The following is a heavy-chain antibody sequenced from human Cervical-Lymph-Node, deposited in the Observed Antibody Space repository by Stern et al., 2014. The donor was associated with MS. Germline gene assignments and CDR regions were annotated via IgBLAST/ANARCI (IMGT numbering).Heavy chain of an antibody. CDR2: MNPNRGST. CDR3: ARGLVTYSSGWFDF. D-gene: IGHD6-19*01. Sequence: VQLLESGAEVKKPGASVKVSGKASGYTFTSYDIHWVRQAAGHGPEWLGWMNPNRGSTGYGQKFQGRVTMTGDTSTSTAYMELSSLRSEDTAVYYCARGLVTYSSGWFDFWGQGTLVSVSS. J-gene: IGHJ5*01. V-gene: IGHV1-8*01. CDR1: GYTFTSYD.